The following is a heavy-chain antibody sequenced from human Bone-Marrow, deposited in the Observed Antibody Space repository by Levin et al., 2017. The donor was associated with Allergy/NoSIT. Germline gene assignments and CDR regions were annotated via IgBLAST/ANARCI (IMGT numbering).Heavy chain of an antibody. CDR3: ARGRDLPNDY. Sequence: GASVKVSCVASGFTFSSYSMNWVRQAPGKGLEWVAYIKSNSDIIYYADSVKGRFTISRDNAKNSLYLQMDSLRADDTALYYCARGRDLPNDYWGQGTLVTVSS. D-gene: IGHD3-3*01. CDR2: IKSNSDII. CDR1: GFTFSSYS. V-gene: IGHV3-48*01. J-gene: IGHJ4*02.